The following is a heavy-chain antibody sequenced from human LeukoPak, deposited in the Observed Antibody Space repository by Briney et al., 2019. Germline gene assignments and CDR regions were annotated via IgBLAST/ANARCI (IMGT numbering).Heavy chain of an antibody. CDR2: IYYSGST. V-gene: IGHV4-59*01. J-gene: IGHJ3*02. CDR1: GGSISSYY. D-gene: IGHD2-2*01. Sequence: SETLSLTCTVSGGSISSYYWSWIRQPPGKGLEWIGYIYYSGSTNYNPSLKSQVTISVDTSKNQFSLKLSSVTAADTAVYYCARGLSSTSFMGAFDIWGKGTMVTVSS. CDR3: ARGLSSTSFMGAFDI.